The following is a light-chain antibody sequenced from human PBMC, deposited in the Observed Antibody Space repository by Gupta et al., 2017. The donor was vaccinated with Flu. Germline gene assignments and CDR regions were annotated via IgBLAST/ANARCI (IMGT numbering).Light chain of an antibody. CDR3: QQTVSAPST. J-gene: IGKJ2*02. CDR2: SGS. V-gene: IGKV1-39*01. CDR1: QQLGTI. Sequence: SLSASVGDTVSITCRASQQLGTILNWYQQEPVGAPELLIYSGSNLSSGVPSRFSGVDSGADFSLIITKVQPEDFATYYCQQTVSAPSTFGQGTKLEVK.